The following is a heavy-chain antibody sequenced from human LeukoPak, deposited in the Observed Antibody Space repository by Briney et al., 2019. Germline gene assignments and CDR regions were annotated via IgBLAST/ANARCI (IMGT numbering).Heavy chain of an antibody. CDR2: IKGDGSEK. V-gene: IGHV3-7*01. CDR1: GFTFSSYW. CDR3: ARDEYRSRWLHP. D-gene: IGHD5-24*01. Sequence: GGSLRLSCAASGFTFSSYWMSWVRLAPGEGLEWVANIKGDGSEKWYADSVKGRFTISRDNAQNSVHLQMNSLRAEDTAVYHCARDEYRSRWLHPWGQGTLVTVTS. J-gene: IGHJ5*02.